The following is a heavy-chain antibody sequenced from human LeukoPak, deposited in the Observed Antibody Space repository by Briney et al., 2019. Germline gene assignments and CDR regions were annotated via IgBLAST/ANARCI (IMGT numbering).Heavy chain of an antibody. Sequence: GGSLRLSCAASGFTFSSYSMNWVRQAPGKGLEWVAVISYDGSNKYYADSVKGRFTISRDNSKNTLSLQMNSLRAEDTAVYYCARDLGVGITGTTGNFDYWGQGTLVTVSS. CDR1: GFTFSSYS. CDR3: ARDLGVGITGTTGNFDY. J-gene: IGHJ4*02. CDR2: ISYDGSNK. V-gene: IGHV3-30*03. D-gene: IGHD1-7*01.